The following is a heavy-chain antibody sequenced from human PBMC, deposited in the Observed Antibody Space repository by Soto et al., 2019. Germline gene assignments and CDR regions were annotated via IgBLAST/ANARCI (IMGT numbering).Heavy chain of an antibody. V-gene: IGHV1-18*01. CDR1: GYTFIDYG. J-gene: IGHJ3*02. D-gene: IGHD2-15*01. Sequence: QVQLVQSGAEVKKPGASVKVSCKASGYTFIDYGISWVRQAPGQGLEWMGWISTHNGDTNFAQKFQGRVILTTDTPTRTAYMELRSLRSDDTAVFYCVRDWFCSGGRKFDTSDIWGQGTMVTVSS. CDR2: ISTHNGDT. CDR3: VRDWFCSGGRKFDTSDI.